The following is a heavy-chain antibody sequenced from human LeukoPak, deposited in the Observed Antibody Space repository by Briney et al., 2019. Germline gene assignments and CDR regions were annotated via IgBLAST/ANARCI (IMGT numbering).Heavy chain of an antibody. V-gene: IGHV1-69*06. CDR3: ARVAGWLRRSDRAFDI. D-gene: IGHD5-12*01. CDR1: GGTFSSYA. CDR2: IIPIFGTA. J-gene: IGHJ3*02. Sequence: ASVKVSCKASGGTFSSYAISRVRQAPGQGLEWMGRIIPIFGTANYAQKFQGIVTITADKSTSTAYMELSSLRSEDTAVYYCARVAGWLRRSDRAFDIWGQGTMVTVSS.